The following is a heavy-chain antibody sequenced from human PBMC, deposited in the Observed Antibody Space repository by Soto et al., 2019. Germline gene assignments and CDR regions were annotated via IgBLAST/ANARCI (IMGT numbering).Heavy chain of an antibody. D-gene: IGHD5-12*01. V-gene: IGHV3-7*01. J-gene: IGHJ3*02. CDR1: GFTFSSYW. Sequence: GGSLRLSCAASGFTFSSYWMSWVRQAPGKGLEWVANIKQDGSEKYYVDSVKGRFTISRDNAKNSLYLQMNSLRAEDTAVYYCARDDGGAIVATVLDAFDIWGQGTMVTVSS. CDR2: IKQDGSEK. CDR3: ARDDGGAIVATVLDAFDI.